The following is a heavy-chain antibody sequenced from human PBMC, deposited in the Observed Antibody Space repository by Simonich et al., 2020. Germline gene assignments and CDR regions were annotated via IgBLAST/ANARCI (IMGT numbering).Heavy chain of an antibody. Sequence: EVQLVESGGGLVQPGGSLRLSCAASGFTFNGYGMHWVRHAPGKGLVGVSLINRDGSSTSYADSGKGRFTISRDNAKNTLYLQMNSLRAEDTAVYYCARNRLDYWGQGTLVTVSS. V-gene: IGHV3-74*01. CDR1: GFTFNGYG. CDR3: ARNRLDY. J-gene: IGHJ4*02. CDR2: INRDGSST.